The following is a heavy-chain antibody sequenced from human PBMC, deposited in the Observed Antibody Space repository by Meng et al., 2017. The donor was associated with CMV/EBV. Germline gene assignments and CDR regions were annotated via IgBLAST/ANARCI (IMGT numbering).Heavy chain of an antibody. D-gene: IGHD2-2*01. Sequence: SSGSSYWSWIRQPPGQRLEWIGYIYYSGSTNYTPSLKSRVTISVDTSKNQFSLKLSSVTAADTAVYYCARVRGDIVVVPATNWFDPWGQGTLVTVSS. J-gene: IGHJ5*02. CDR1: SSGSSY. CDR2: IYYSGST. CDR3: ARVRGDIVVVPATNWFDP. V-gene: IGHV4-61*01.